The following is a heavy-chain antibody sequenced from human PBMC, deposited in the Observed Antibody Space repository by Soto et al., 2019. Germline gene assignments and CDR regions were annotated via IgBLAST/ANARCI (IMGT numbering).Heavy chain of an antibody. CDR2: ISSSSSYI. Sequence: GGSLRLSCAASGFTFSSYSMNWVRQAPGKGLEWVSSISSSSSYIYYADSVKGRFTISRDNAKNSLYLQMNSLRAEDMAVYYCARDLGYYDSSGYHPYYYGMDVWGQGTTVTVSS. CDR3: ARDLGYYDSSGYHPYYYGMDV. D-gene: IGHD3-22*01. V-gene: IGHV3-21*01. CDR1: GFTFSSYS. J-gene: IGHJ6*02.